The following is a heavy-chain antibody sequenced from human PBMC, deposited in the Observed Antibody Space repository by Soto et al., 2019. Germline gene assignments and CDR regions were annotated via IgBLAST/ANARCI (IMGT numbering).Heavy chain of an antibody. CDR2: INSDGSTT. V-gene: IGHV3-74*01. J-gene: IGHJ4*02. D-gene: IGHD1-26*01. Sequence: EVQLVESGGGLVEPGGSLRLSCAASGFTFSSYWMHWVRQATGKGLEWVSRINSDGSTTSYADSVKGRFTISRDNDKNSLYLQMNSLRAEDTAVYYCASIVGATNSDYWGQGTLVTVSS. CDR3: ASIVGATNSDY. CDR1: GFTFSSYW.